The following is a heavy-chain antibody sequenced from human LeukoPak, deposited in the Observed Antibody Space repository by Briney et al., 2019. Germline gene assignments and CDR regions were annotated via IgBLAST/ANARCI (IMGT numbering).Heavy chain of an antibody. CDR1: GGSISSGGYY. J-gene: IGHJ4*02. D-gene: IGHD6-13*01. CDR3: ARISGRRIAAAGYFDY. Sequence: SQTLSLTCTVSGGSISSGGYYWSWIRQPPGKGLEWIGYIFHSGSTYYNPSLKSRVTISVDKSKNQFSLKLSSVTAADTAVYYCARISGRRIAAAGYFDYWGQGTLVTVSS. V-gene: IGHV4-30-2*01. CDR2: IFHSGST.